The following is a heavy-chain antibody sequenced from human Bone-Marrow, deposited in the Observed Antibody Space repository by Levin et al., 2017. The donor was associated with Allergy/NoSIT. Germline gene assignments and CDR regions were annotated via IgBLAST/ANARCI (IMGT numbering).Heavy chain of an antibody. V-gene: IGHV2-70*11. Sequence: SGPTLVKPPQTLTLTCTFSGFSVTTGGTSVSWVRQPPGKALEWLARIDWDDDTYYSASLKTRLTVSKDNSKNQVVLTMTNMDPVDTATYYCARTTTVTAFDIWGQGAKVTVSS. D-gene: IGHD4-17*01. CDR2: IDWDDDT. CDR3: ARTTTVTAFDI. CDR1: GFSVTTGGTS. J-gene: IGHJ3*02.